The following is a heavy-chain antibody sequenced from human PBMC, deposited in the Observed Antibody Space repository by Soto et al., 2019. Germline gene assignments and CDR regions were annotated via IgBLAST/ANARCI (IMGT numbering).Heavy chain of an antibody. CDR2: VYYTGST. V-gene: IGHV4-59*01. CDR3: ARSVQTRGMQLGY. Sequence: ETLCLTCTVSGGSITGYYWSWIRQPPGKGLEWIGYVYYTGSTTYNPSLKSRVTMSVDSSKSQFSLRLTSVTAADTAIYYCARSVQTRGMQLGYWGQGSRVTVSA. J-gene: IGHJ1*01. D-gene: IGHD3-16*01. CDR1: GGSITGYY.